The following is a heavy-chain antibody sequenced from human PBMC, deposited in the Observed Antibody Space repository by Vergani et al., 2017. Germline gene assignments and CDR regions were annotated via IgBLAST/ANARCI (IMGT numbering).Heavy chain of an antibody. Sequence: EVDLVESGGGLAQPGGSLRLSCEASGITFWKFGMHWVRQGPGKGLEWVSGISWNSGAVDYADSVRGRFTISRDNAKNSLFLEMNSLRAEDTAVYYCGRPIFGAVIIDWGQGTQVTVSS. J-gene: IGHJ4*02. CDR1: GITFWKFG. CDR2: ISWNSGAV. D-gene: IGHD3-3*01. CDR3: GRPIFGAVIID. V-gene: IGHV3-9*01.